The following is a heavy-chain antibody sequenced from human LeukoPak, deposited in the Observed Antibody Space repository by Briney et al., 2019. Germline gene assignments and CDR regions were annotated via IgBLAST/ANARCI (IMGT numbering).Heavy chain of an antibody. Sequence: GGSLRLSCAVSGINLSNYGMSWVRQAPGKGLEWVADIRDSSDSTNYADSVKGRFTISRDNPKNTLYLQMNSLRAEDTAVYFCAKRGVVIRVILVGFHKEAYYFDSWGQGALVTVSS. D-gene: IGHD3-22*01. CDR2: IRDSSDST. J-gene: IGHJ4*02. CDR3: AKRGVVIRVILVGFHKEAYYFDS. CDR1: GINLSNYG. V-gene: IGHV3-23*01.